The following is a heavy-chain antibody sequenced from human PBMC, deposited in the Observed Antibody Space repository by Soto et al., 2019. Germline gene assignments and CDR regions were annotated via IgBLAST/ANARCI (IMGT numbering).Heavy chain of an antibody. Sequence: SETLCLSCTVAADYIRGYYWSWIRQPPGKGLEWIGYIYYSGNTYYNPSLKRRLTISVDTSKNQFSLKLTAVTAADTAVYYCAREVGIAAGGHMDVWGNGTTVTVSS. V-gene: IGHV4-59*01. CDR3: AREVGIAAGGHMDV. D-gene: IGHD6-13*01. CDR1: ADYIRGYY. J-gene: IGHJ6*04. CDR2: IYYSGNT.